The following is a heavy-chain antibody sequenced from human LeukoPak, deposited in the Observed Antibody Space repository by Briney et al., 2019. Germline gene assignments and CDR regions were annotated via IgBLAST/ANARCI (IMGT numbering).Heavy chain of an antibody. CDR1: ELIFSSSS. D-gene: IGHD2-15*01. CDR2: ISGSSSTQ. J-gene: IGHJ5*02. CDR3: ARETLGWQPSWLDP. V-gene: IGHV3-48*02. Sequence: GGSLRLSCVASELIFSSSSMNWVRQAPGKGLEWISYISGSSSTQYNADSVKGRFTISRDNVQKTLYLQMNSLRDEDTAVYYCARETLGWQPSWLDPWGQGTLVVVSS.